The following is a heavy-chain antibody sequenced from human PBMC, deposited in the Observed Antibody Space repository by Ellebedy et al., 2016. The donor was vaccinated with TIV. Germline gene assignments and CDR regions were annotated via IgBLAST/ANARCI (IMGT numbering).Heavy chain of an antibody. CDR3: GRAREPGYFAYYYYGMDV. CDR1: GFTFSTYT. J-gene: IGHJ6*02. D-gene: IGHD3-9*01. V-gene: IGHV3-48*04. Sequence: PGGSLRLSCAASGFTFSTYTMHWVRQAPGKGLEWVSYISSTSNTIYYADSVKGRFTVARDNAKNSLYLQMNSLRGDDTAVYYCGRAREPGYFAYYYYGMDVWGQGTTVTVSS. CDR2: ISSTSNTI.